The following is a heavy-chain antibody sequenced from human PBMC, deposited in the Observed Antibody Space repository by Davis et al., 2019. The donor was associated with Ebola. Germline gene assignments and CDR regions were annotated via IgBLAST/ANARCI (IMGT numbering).Heavy chain of an antibody. CDR2: INHGGST. CDR1: TGSFSGFS. CDR3: ARVKPIYGSGSYHYYGMDV. Sequence: MPSETLSLTCAVYTGSFSGFSWSWIRQPPGKGLEWLGDINHGGSTNYNPSLKSRLTISVDTSKNQFSLRLNSLTAADTAVYYCARVKPIYGSGSYHYYGMDVWGQGTTVTVSS. J-gene: IGHJ6*02. D-gene: IGHD3-10*01. V-gene: IGHV4-34*01.